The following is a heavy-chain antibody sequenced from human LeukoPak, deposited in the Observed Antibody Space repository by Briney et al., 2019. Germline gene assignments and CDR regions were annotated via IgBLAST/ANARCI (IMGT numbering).Heavy chain of an antibody. V-gene: IGHV4-59*12. D-gene: IGHD2-2*01. J-gene: IGHJ3*02. CDR3: ASIDFPGGVVPAAIRDAFDI. CDR1: GGSISSYY. CDR2: IYYSGST. Sequence: SETLSLTCTVSGGSISSYYWSWIRQPPGKGLEWIGYIYYSGSTNYNPSLKSRVTISVDTSKNQFSLKLSSVTAADTAVYYCASIDFPGGVVPAAIRDAFDIWGQGTMVTVSS.